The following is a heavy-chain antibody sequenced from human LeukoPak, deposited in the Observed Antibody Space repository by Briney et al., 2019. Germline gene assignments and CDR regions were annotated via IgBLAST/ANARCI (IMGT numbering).Heavy chain of an antibody. CDR1: GGSISSGSYY. CDR2: IYHRGNT. V-gene: IGHV4-39*07. D-gene: IGHD2-2*01. J-gene: IGHJ4*02. Sequence: PSQTLSLTCTVSGGSISSGSYYWGWIRQPPGKGLEWIGSIYHRGNTYYSPSLKSRATISVDTSKNQFSLKLSSVTAADTAVYYCARLTPPAIVPTARGYYFDYWGQGTLVTVSS. CDR3: ARLTPPAIVPTARGYYFDY.